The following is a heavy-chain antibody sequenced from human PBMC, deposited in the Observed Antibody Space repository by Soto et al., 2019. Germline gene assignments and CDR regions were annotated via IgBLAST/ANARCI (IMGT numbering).Heavy chain of an antibody. J-gene: IGHJ6*02. Sequence: LRLSCAASGLTFSHYGMNWVRQAPGKGLEWVSYISGVSSTGSSSTIYYADSVKGRFTISRDNAKDSLYLQMNSLRDEDTAVYYCAVSRDGFKYSYYSAMDVWGQGTTVTVSS. CDR3: AVSRDGFKYSYYSAMDV. V-gene: IGHV3-48*02. D-gene: IGHD3-22*01. CDR2: ISGVSSTGSSSTI. CDR1: GLTFSHYG.